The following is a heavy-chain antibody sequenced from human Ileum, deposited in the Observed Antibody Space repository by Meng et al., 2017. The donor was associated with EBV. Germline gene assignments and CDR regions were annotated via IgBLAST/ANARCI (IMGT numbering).Heavy chain of an antibody. V-gene: IGHV4-61*08. J-gene: IGHJ4*02. D-gene: IGHD1-26*01. CDR1: VAAVTSSGYY. Sequence: QVLRQQSGPGLLSTSETPSLTCTFSVAAVTSSGYYCGWLRQSPGKGLEWLGYVNYNGDSTYNPSLKSRVTIFIDTSKKQFYLNLTSATAADTAIYYCARDLRVGGAFDYWGQGTLVTSPQ. CDR3: ARDLRVGGAFDY. CDR2: VNYNGDS.